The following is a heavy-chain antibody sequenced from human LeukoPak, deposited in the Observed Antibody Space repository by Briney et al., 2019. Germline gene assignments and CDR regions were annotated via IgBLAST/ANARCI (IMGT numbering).Heavy chain of an antibody. CDR2: ISGSGGST. CDR1: GFTFSSYA. Sequence: GGSLRLSCAASGFTFSSYAMSWVRQAPGKGLEWVSAISGSGGSTYYADSVKGRFTISRDNSKNTLYLQLNSLRAEDTAVYYCAMGSSSSGWYVWGQGTLVTVSS. J-gene: IGHJ4*02. D-gene: IGHD6-19*01. CDR3: AMGSSSSGWYV. V-gene: IGHV3-23*01.